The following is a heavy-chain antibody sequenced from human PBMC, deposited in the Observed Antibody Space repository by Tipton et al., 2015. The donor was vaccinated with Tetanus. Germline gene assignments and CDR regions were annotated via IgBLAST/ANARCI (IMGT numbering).Heavy chain of an antibody. CDR1: GYTFTGYY. D-gene: IGHD3-22*01. CDR2: IDPNSGGT. V-gene: IGHV1-2*02. J-gene: IGHJ6*02. CDR3: ARDRGDYIYYGMDV. Sequence: QLVQSGAEVKKPGAPVKVSCKASGYTFTGYYIYWVRQAPGQGLEWMGWIDPNSGGTVYAQKFQGRVTMTRDTSISTAYMELRSLRSDDTAEYYCARDRGDYIYYGMDVWGPGTTVTVS.